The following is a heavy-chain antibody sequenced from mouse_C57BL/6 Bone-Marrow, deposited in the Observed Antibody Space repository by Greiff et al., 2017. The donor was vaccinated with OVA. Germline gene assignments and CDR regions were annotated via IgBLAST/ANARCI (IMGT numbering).Heavy chain of an antibody. J-gene: IGHJ1*03. V-gene: IGHV1-64*01. D-gene: IGHD1-1*01. CDR1: GYTFTSYW. CDR2: IHPNSGST. CDR3: ASTVVAHYWYFDV. Sequence: QVQLQQPGAELVKPGASVKLSCKASGYTFTSYWMHWVKQRPGQGLEWIGMIHPNSGSTNYNEKFKSKATLTVDKSSSTAYMQLSSLTSEDSAVYYCASTVVAHYWYFDVWGTGTTVTVSS.